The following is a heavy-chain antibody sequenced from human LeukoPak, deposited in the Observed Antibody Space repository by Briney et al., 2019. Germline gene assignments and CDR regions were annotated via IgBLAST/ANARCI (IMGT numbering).Heavy chain of an antibody. D-gene: IGHD3-16*01. J-gene: IGHJ4*02. V-gene: IGHV3-30*02. Sequence: GGSLRLSCTVSGFTVSSNSMSWVRQAPGKGLEWVAFIRYDGSKKYYADSVKGRFTISRDNSKNTLYLQMNSLRAEDTAVYYCAKDPGTLVYYFDYWGQGTLVTVSS. CDR2: IRYDGSKK. CDR1: GFTVSSNS. CDR3: AKDPGTLVYYFDY.